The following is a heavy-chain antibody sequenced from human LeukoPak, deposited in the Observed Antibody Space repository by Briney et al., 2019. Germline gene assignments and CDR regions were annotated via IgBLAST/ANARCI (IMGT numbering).Heavy chain of an antibody. CDR1: GLSFGNYW. Sequence: GSLRLSCVASGLSFGNYWMDWVRQAPGKGLEWVGNIKQDGSEKYYVDSVKGRFTISRDNAKNSLYLDMNSLRVEDTAIYYCTRDFDTWGQGTLVTVSS. CDR3: TRDFDT. CDR2: IKQDGSEK. V-gene: IGHV3-7*01. J-gene: IGHJ4*02.